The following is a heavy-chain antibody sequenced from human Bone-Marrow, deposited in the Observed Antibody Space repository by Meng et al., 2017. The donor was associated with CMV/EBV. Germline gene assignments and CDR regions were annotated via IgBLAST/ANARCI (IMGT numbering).Heavy chain of an antibody. CDR1: GGSISSGGYY. CDR2: IYYSGST. Sequence: SETLSFTCTVSGGSISSGGYYWSWIRQHPGKGLEWIGYIYYSGSTNYNPSLKSRVTISVDTSKNQFSLKLSSVTAADTAVYYCARGHPAFSGVNVWGQGTTVTVPS. D-gene: IGHD2/OR15-2a*01. CDR3: ARGHPAFSGVNV. J-gene: IGHJ6*02. V-gene: IGHV4-61*08.